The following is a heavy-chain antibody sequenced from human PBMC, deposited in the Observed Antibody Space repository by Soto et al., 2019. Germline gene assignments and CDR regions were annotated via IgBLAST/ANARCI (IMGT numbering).Heavy chain of an antibody. CDR2: IYPGDSDT. J-gene: IGHJ4*02. CDR3: ARLGYGDLYFDY. V-gene: IGHV5-51*01. Sequence: GVSLRLSWKGSGCSFTSYLIGWVRQMPGKGLEWMGIIYPGDSDTRYSPSFQGQVTISADKSISTAYLQWSSLKASDTAMYYCARLGYGDLYFDYWGQGTLVTVSS. CDR1: GCSFTSYL. D-gene: IGHD4-17*01.